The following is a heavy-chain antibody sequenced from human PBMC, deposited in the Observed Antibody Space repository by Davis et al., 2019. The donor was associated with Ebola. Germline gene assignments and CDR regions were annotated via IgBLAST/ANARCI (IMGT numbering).Heavy chain of an antibody. CDR1: GFTFSNYN. V-gene: IGHV3-48*02. D-gene: IGHD3-9*01. J-gene: IGHJ4*02. Sequence: GESLKISCAVSGFTFSNYNMNWVRQTPGKGLEWVSHISDDSTSTYYADSVKGRFTISRDNAKNSLYLQLNTLRDEDTAVYFCARDPPRHDILTGLFDYWGQGTLVTVSS. CDR2: ISDDSTST. CDR3: ARDPPRHDILTGLFDY.